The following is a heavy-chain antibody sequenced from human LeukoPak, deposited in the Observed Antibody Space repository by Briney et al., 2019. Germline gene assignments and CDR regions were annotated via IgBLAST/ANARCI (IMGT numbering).Heavy chain of an antibody. Sequence: PGGSLRLSCAASGFTFGNYGMSWVRQAPGKGLEGVSGINWNGGSTGYADSVEGRFTIFRDNAKISQYLQMNSLRVEDTALYYCARAQTYGDSRLLLDYWGQGTLVTVSS. V-gene: IGHV3-20*04. D-gene: IGHD4-17*01. CDR3: ARAQTYGDSRLLLDY. CDR2: INWNGGST. J-gene: IGHJ4*02. CDR1: GFTFGNYG.